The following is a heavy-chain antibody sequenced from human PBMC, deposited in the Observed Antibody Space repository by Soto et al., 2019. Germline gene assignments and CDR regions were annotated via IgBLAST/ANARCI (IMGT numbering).Heavy chain of an antibody. D-gene: IGHD3-22*01. CDR1: GGAISSGGYY. Sequence: QVQLQESGPGLVKPSQTLSLTCTVSGGAISSGGYYWSWIRQHPGKGLEWLGYIYYSGSTYYNPSLSSRVIISVGTPNNQFSLQLCCVTASNTAVYYCARLDSSSYYDGYCFQYWGQGTRVTV. J-gene: IGHJ4*02. CDR3: ARLDSSSYYDGYCFQY. CDR2: IYYSGST. V-gene: IGHV4-31*03.